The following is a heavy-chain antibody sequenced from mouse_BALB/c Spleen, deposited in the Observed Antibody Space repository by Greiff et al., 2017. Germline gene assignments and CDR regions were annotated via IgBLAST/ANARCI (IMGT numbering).Heavy chain of an antibody. V-gene: IGHV5-4*02. Sequence: EVQLVESGGGLVKPGGSLKLSCAASGFTFSDYYMYWVRQTPEKRLEWVATISDGGSYTYYPDSVKGRFTISRDNAKNNLYLQMSSLKSEDTAMYYCARGGDYGSSYVSYYYAMDYWGQGTSVTVSS. CDR3: ARGGDYGSSYVSYYYAMDY. J-gene: IGHJ4*01. CDR1: GFTFSDYY. CDR2: ISDGGSYT. D-gene: IGHD1-1*01.